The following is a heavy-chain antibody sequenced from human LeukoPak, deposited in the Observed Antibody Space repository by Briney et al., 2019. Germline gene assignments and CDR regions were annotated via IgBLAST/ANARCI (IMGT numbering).Heavy chain of an antibody. V-gene: IGHV3-23*01. J-gene: IGHJ4*02. D-gene: IGHD6-19*01. CDR1: GFTFSSYA. Sequence: GGSLRLSCAASGFTFSSYAMSWVRQAPGKGLECVSGISAGGGSTYYADSVKGRLTVSRDNSKNTLYLQMNSLRADGTAIYYCAKDRGSGWSSDYWGQGTLVTVSS. CDR3: AKDRGSGWSSDY. CDR2: ISAGGGST.